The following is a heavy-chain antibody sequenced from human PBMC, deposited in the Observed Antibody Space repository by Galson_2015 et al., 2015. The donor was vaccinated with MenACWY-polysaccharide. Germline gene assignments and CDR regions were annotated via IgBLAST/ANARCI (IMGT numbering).Heavy chain of an antibody. Sequence: SLRLSCAASGFTFSSYGMHWVRQAPGKGLEWVAYIRNDGSNRYYPDSTKGRITISRDNSKNTLYLQMNSLRPEDTAVYYCAKDDDSSGYFVLYFDYWGQGALVTVSS. CDR3: AKDDDSSGYFVLYFDY. D-gene: IGHD3-22*01. CDR1: GFTFSSYG. J-gene: IGHJ4*02. V-gene: IGHV3-30*02. CDR2: IRNDGSNR.